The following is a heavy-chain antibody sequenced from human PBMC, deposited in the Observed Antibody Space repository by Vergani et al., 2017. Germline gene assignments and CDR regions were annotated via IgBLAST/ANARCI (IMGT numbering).Heavy chain of an antibody. CDR2: IYPGDSDT. V-gene: IGHV5-51*01. J-gene: IGHJ6*03. Sequence: EVQLVQSGAEVKKPGESLKISCKGSGYSFTSYWIGWVRQMPGKGLEWMGIIYPGDSDTRYSPSFQGQVTISADKSISTAYLQWSSLKASDTAMYYCARSKQQLGYYYYYMDVWGKGTTVTVSS. CDR3: ARSKQQLGYYYYYMDV. CDR1: GYSFTSYW. D-gene: IGHD6-13*01.